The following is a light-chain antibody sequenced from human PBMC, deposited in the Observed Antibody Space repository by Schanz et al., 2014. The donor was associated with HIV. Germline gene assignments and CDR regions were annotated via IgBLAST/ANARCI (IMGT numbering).Light chain of an antibody. CDR3: QQYGSSPL. Sequence: EVVMTQSPAALSVSPGERATLSCRASQSISSNLAWYQQRPGQAPRLLIYDASNRATGIPARFSGSGSGTDFTLTISSLEPEDFAVYYCQQYGSSPLFGPGTKVDIK. CDR1: QSISSN. J-gene: IGKJ3*01. V-gene: IGKV3D-15*01. CDR2: DAS.